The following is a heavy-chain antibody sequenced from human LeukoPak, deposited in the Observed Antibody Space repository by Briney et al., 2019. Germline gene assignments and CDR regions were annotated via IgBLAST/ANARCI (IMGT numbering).Heavy chain of an antibody. J-gene: IGHJ4*02. CDR2: ISYDGSNK. V-gene: IGHV3-30-3*01. CDR3: ARMLY. CDR1: GFTFSSYA. Sequence: GGSLRLSCAASGFTFSSYAMHWVRQAPGKGLEWVAVISYDGSNKYYADSVKGRFTISRDNSKNTLYLQMISLRAEDTAVYYCARMLYWGQGTLVTVSS. D-gene: IGHD2-8*01.